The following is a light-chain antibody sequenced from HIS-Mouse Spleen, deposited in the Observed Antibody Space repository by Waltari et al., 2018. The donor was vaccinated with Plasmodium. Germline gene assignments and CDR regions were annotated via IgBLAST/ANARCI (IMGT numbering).Light chain of an antibody. CDR3: QQYYSYPLT. J-gene: IGKJ4*01. V-gene: IGKV1-8*01. CDR1: QGISSY. Sequence: AIRMTQSPSSFSASTVDRVTITCQASQGISSYLAWYQQKPVKAPKLLIYAASTLQSGVPSRFRGSGSGTDFTLTISCLQSEDFATYYCQQYYSYPLTFGGGTK. CDR2: AAS.